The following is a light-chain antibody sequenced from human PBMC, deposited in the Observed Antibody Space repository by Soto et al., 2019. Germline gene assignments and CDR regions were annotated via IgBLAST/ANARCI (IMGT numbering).Light chain of an antibody. V-gene: IGKV1-27*01. Sequence: DIQMTQSPSSLSASVGDRVTITCRASQGISTYLAWYQQRPGTVPKLLIYAASTLQSGVPSRFSGSGSGTDFTLTISSLQPGDDATYYCQEYNSAPWTFGPGTKVEIK. J-gene: IGKJ1*01. CDR2: AAS. CDR1: QGISTY. CDR3: QEYNSAPWT.